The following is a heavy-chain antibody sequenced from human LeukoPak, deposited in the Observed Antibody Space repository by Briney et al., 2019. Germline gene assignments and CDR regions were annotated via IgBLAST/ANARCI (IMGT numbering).Heavy chain of an antibody. D-gene: IGHD2-2*01. CDR2: ISLDGSST. CDR3: AKDRGYCSSTSCYYYYMDV. V-gene: IGHV3-43D*03. CDR1: GLTFDDYA. Sequence: PSGSLTLSCAASGLTFDDYAMHWVRQAPGKGLEWISLISLDGSSTYYADSVKDRLTIARDNSKHSLYLQMNNLRAEDTALYYCAKDRGYCSSTSCYYYYMDVWGKGTTVTVSS. J-gene: IGHJ6*03.